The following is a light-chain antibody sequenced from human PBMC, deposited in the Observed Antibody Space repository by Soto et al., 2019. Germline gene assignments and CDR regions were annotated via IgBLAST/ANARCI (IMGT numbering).Light chain of an antibody. CDR3: CSYAGSSLVV. J-gene: IGLJ3*02. V-gene: IGLV2-11*01. CDR2: DVS. Sequence: QSVLTQPRSVSGSPGQSVTISCTGTRSDVGGYNYVSWYQQHPGKAPKLMIYDVSKRPSGVPDRFSGSKSDNTASLTISGVKAEDEADYYCCSYAGSSLVVFGGGTKLTVL. CDR1: RSDVGGYNY.